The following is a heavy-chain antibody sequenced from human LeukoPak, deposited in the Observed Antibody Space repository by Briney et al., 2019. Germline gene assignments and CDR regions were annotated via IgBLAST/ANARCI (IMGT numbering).Heavy chain of an antibody. V-gene: IGHV3-30*18. J-gene: IGHJ4*02. D-gene: IGHD3-22*01. CDR1: GFTFSSYG. CDR3: AKDRDSSGYYPYDY. Sequence: GGSLRLSCAASGFTFSSYGMHWVRQAPGKGLEWVADISYDGSNKYYADSVKGRFTLSRDNSKNTLYLQMNSLRAEDTAVYYCAKDRDSSGYYPYDYWGQGTMVTVSS. CDR2: ISYDGSNK.